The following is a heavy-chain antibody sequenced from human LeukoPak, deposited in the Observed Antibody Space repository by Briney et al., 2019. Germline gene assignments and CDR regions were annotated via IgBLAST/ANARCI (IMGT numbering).Heavy chain of an antibody. Sequence: TGGSLRLSCAASGFTYDDYAMHGVRQAPGKGLEWVSLISGDGGGTYYADSVKGRFTISRDNSRSSLYLQMNSLRTEDTAFYYCANSYTGSHFDYWGQGTLVTVSS. CDR3: ANSYTGSHFDY. CDR2: ISGDGGGT. D-gene: IGHD1-26*01. J-gene: IGHJ4*02. V-gene: IGHV3-43*02. CDR1: GFTYDDYA.